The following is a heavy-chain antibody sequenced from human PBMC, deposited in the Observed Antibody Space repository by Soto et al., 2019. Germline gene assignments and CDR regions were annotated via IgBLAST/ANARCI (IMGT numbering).Heavy chain of an antibody. CDR2: IYHSGST. CDR1: GYSISSGYY. Sequence: SETLSLTCAVSGYSISSGYYWGWIRQPPGKGLEWIGSIYHSGSTYYNPSLKSRVTTSVDTSKNQFSLKLSSVTAADTAVYYCARDYLYSGYEDFDYWGQGTLVTVSS. V-gene: IGHV4-38-2*02. CDR3: ARDYLYSGYEDFDY. J-gene: IGHJ4*02. D-gene: IGHD5-12*01.